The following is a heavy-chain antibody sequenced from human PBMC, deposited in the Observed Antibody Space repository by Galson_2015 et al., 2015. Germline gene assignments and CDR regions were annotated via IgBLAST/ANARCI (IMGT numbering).Heavy chain of an antibody. CDR2: IYYSGSGST. Sequence: ETLSLTCTVSGASISSYYWNWVRQPLGKGLEWIGYIYYSGSGSTKYNPSLKSRVTISVDTSKNQVSLKVTSVTAADTAVYYCAADNRDAFDFWGQGTMVTVSS. J-gene: IGHJ3*01. CDR3: AADNRDAFDF. V-gene: IGHV4-59*01. D-gene: IGHD1-1*01. CDR1: GASISSYY.